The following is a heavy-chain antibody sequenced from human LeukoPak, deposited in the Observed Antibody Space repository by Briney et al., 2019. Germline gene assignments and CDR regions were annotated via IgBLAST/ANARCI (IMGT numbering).Heavy chain of an antibody. D-gene: IGHD2-15*01. J-gene: IGHJ6*03. Sequence: SETLSLTCTVSGGSMSGYYWSWIRQPPGKGLEWIGFIYTFGSTKYDPSLKSRVTISGDMSRRQFSLKLTSVTAADTAVYFCARQGGYCSASRCPGGFHYMDVWGKGTTVAVSS. CDR1: GGSMSGYY. V-gene: IGHV4-4*09. CDR3: ARQGGYCSASRCPGGFHYMDV. CDR2: IYTFGST.